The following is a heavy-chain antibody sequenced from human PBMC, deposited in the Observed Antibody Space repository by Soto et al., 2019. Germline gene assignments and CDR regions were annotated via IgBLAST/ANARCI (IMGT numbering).Heavy chain of an antibody. J-gene: IGHJ4*02. CDR1: GYTFTSYG. Sequence: GASVKVSCKASGYTFTSYGISWVRQAPGQGLEWMGWISAYNGNTNYAQKLQGRVTMTTDTSTSTAYMELRSLRSDDTAVYYCARIPEFLEWLPLDYWGQGTLVTVSS. CDR3: ARIPEFLEWLPLDY. D-gene: IGHD3-3*01. CDR2: ISAYNGNT. V-gene: IGHV1-18*01.